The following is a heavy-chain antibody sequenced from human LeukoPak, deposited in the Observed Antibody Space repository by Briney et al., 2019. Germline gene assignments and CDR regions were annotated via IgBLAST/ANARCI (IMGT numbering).Heavy chain of an antibody. Sequence: GGSLRLSCAASGFTFSSYALGWVRQTPGKGLQWVSSISGSGEATYYADFVKGRFTISRDPITNTLHLHMNSLSAEDTALYHXXXLADSTGNYHFDYWGQGSLVIVSS. J-gene: IGHJ4*02. V-gene: IGHV3-23*01. D-gene: IGHD3-9*01. CDR1: GFTFSSYA. CDR3: XXLADSTGNYHFDY. CDR2: ISGSGEAT.